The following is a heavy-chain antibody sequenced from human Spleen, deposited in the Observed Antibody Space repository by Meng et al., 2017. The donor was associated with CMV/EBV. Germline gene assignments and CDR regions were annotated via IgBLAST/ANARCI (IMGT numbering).Heavy chain of an antibody. Sequence: GGSLRLSCVVSGFTFSDYYMSWIRQAPGKGLEWVSYIDDSGSTIYYADSVKGRFTFSRDNAKNSLYLHMNSLRVEDTAVYYCARKDMYYYDNGGNTDAFDIWGHGTMVTVSS. CDR2: IDDSGSTI. CDR3: ARKDMYYYDNGGNTDAFDI. V-gene: IGHV3-11*01. J-gene: IGHJ3*02. D-gene: IGHD3-22*01. CDR1: GFTFSDYY.